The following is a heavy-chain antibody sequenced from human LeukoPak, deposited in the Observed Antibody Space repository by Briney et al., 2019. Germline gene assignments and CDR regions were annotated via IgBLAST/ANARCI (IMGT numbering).Heavy chain of an antibody. CDR2: ITSSGNSQ. CDR3: ARHRYFDY. V-gene: IGHV3-21*01. CDR1: GFNFNSYT. Sequence: GGSLRLSCAASGFNFNSYTMNWVRQPPGKGLEWVSSITSSGNSQDYIDSVKGRFAISRDNTKNSLFLQMNNLRAGDTAIYFCARHRYFDYWGQGALVTVSS. J-gene: IGHJ4*02.